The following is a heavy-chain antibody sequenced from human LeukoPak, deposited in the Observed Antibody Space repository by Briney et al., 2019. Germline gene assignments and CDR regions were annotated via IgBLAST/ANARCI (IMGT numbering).Heavy chain of an antibody. D-gene: IGHD4-17*01. J-gene: IGHJ4*02. CDR2: ITSSSSST. CDR3: ARVIGSYGDSAY. Sequence: GGSRRLSGAASGFTFSSFSMNWVRQAPGKGLEWISYITSSSSSTYYADSVKGRFTISRDNAKNSLYLQMNSLRAEDTAVYYCARVIGSYGDSAYWGQGTLVTVSS. V-gene: IGHV3-48*04. CDR1: GFTFSSFS.